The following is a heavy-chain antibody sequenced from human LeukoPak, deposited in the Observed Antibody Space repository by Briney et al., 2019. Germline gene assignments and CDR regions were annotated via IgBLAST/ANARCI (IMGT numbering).Heavy chain of an antibody. J-gene: IGHJ3*02. CDR1: GYTFTGYY. CDR2: INPNSGGT. CDR3: ARDNRHYYGSGSYNLADAFDI. D-gene: IGHD3-10*01. V-gene: IGHV1-2*02. Sequence: ASVKVSCKASGYTFTGYYKHWVRQAPGQGLEWMGWINPNSGGTNYAQKFQGRVTMTRDTSISTAYMELSRLRSDDTAVYYCARDNRHYYGSGSYNLADAFDIWGQGTMVTVSS.